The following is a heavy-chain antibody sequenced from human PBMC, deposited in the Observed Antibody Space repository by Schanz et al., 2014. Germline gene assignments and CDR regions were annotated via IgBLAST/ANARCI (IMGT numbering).Heavy chain of an antibody. J-gene: IGHJ3*02. Sequence: QVQLVESGGGVVQPGGSLRLSCVASGFSFRGFAVHWVRQAPGKGMEWMSTVSHDGFTKHYADSVRGRFTLSRDNSKKTVYLQMNSLRAEDTACDCCEKDYRGGGCHIWGQGTMVTVSS. V-gene: IGHV3-30*04. CDR3: EKDYRGGGCHI. CDR1: GFSFRGFA. CDR2: VSHDGFTK. D-gene: IGHD2-15*01.